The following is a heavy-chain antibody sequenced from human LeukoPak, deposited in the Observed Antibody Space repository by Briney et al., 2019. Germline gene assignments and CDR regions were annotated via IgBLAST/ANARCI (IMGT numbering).Heavy chain of an antibody. CDR2: IWYDGSNK. CDR3: ARDGYEGSGRLKWGLDY. D-gene: IGHD3-3*01. CDR1: GFTFSRYG. V-gene: IGHV3-33*01. Sequence: GGSLRLSCAASGFTFSRYGMHWVRQAPGKGLEWVAFIWYDGSNKYYADSVKGRIAISRDNSKNTLSLQMNSLRDEDTAVYYCARDGYEGSGRLKWGLDYWGQGTLVTVSS. J-gene: IGHJ4*02.